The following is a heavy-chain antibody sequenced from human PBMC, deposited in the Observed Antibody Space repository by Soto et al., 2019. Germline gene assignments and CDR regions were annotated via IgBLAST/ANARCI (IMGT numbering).Heavy chain of an antibody. V-gene: IGHV4-39*02. Sequence: SETLSLTCAVYGGSGGSFSGYYWGWIRQPPGKGLEWIGSVYYAGSTYKNPSLHSRVTISVDTSKNHFSLKLNSVTAADTAVYYCARRTNYGDYSFDYWGQGTLVTVSS. CDR2: VYYAGST. CDR3: ARRTNYGDYSFDY. CDR1: GGSGGSFSGYY. D-gene: IGHD4-17*01. J-gene: IGHJ4*02.